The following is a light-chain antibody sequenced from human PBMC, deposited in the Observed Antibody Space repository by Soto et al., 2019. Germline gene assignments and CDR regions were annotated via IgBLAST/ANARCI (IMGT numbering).Light chain of an antibody. CDR3: QHYNNWPFT. CDR2: GAS. Sequence: EIVMTQSPATLSVSPGERATLSCRASQSISSNLAGYQQKPGQAPSLLIYGASARATGIPARFSGSGSGTEFTLTISSLQSEDYAVYYCQHYNNWPFTFGQGTKVDIK. V-gene: IGKV3-15*01. CDR1: QSISSN. J-gene: IGKJ2*01.